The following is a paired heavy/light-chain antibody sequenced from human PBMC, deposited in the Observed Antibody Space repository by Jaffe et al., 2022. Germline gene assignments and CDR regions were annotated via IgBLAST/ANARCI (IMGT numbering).Light chain of an antibody. V-gene: IGLV1-40*01. Sequence: QSVLTQPPSVSGAPGQRVTISCTGSTSNIGAGFDVHWYQQVPGTAPKLLIHGNNNRPSGVPDRFSGSKSGTSASLAITGLLPEDEGDYYCQSYDTSLSALYVFGTGTRVTVL. CDR1: TSNIGAGFD. CDR2: GNN. CDR3: QSYDTSLSALYV. J-gene: IGLJ1*01.
Heavy chain of an antibody. CDR1: GGSISSYY. CDR3: ARAIDYGEYYFDT. J-gene: IGHJ4*02. Sequence: QVQLHESGPRLVKPSETLSLTCTISGGSISSYYWTWIRQTPGKGLEWIGYVYSLGGTNYNPSLNSRVTISVDASKNQFSLNLKSVTAADTAVYYCARAIDYGEYYFDTWGLGTLVTVSS. D-gene: IGHD4-17*01. CDR2: VYSLGGT. V-gene: IGHV4-59*12.